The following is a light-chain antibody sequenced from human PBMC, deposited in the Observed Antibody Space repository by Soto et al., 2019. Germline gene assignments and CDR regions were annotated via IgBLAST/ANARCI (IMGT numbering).Light chain of an antibody. J-gene: IGLJ1*01. CDR1: SSDVGGYNS. Sequence: QSALTQPASVSGSPGQSITISCTGTSSDVGGYNSVSWYQQHPGKAPKLMIYEVSHRPSGVSNRFSGSKSANTASLTISGLQAEDEADYYCSSFTTSTTYVFGTGTTVTVL. CDR3: SSFTTSTTYV. V-gene: IGLV2-14*03. CDR2: EVS.